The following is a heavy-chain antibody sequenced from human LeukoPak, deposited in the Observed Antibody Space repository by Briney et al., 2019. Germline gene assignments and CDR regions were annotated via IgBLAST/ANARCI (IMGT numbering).Heavy chain of an antibody. J-gene: IGHJ5*02. D-gene: IGHD3-16*01. CDR1: EFTFSSYS. V-gene: IGHV3-21*01. Sequence: GGSLRLSCAASEFTFSSYSMNWVRQAPGKGLEWVSSISSSSSYIYYADSVKGRFTISRDNAKNSLYLQMNSLRAEDTAVYYCARLALRGGLVPWGQGTLVTVSS. CDR3: ARLALRGGLVP. CDR2: ISSSSSYI.